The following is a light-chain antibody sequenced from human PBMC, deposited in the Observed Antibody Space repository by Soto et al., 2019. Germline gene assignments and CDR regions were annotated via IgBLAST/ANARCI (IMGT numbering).Light chain of an antibody. CDR1: QSISNH. CDR3: KQIYSNPPP. Sequence: DIQMTQSPSSLSASVEDRVIITCRASQSISNHLNWYQQKPGKAPKLLIFAASSLQSGVPSRFTRSRSEPDFTLTISSLQPEDFETYYCKQIYSNPPPFGQGTKLDIK. V-gene: IGKV1-39*01. CDR2: AAS. J-gene: IGKJ1*01.